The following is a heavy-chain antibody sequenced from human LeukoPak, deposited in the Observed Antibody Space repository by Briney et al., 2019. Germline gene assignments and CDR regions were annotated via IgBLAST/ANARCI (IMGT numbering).Heavy chain of an antibody. CDR1: GFTFSNYG. V-gene: IGHV3-30*02. J-gene: IGHJ4*02. Sequence: GGSLRLSCAASGFTFSNYGMHWVRQAPGKGLEWVAFIRNDGSNKYYADSVKGRFTISRDNSKNTLYLQMNSLRAEDTAVYYCAKEWHSTGWYYFDYWGQGTLVTVSS. CDR3: AKEWHSTGWYYFDY. D-gene: IGHD6-19*01. CDR2: IRNDGSNK.